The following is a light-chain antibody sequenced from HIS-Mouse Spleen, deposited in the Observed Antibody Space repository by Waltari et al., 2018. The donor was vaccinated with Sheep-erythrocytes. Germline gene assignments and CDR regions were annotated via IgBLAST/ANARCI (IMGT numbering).Light chain of an antibody. CDR1: SSDVGGYNY. Sequence: QSALTQPASVSGSPGQSITISCTGTSSDVGGYNYVSWYQQHPGKAPKLMIYYVSNRPSGVSNRFSGSKSGNTASLTISGLQAEDEADYYCCSYAGSYTFWVFGGGTKLTVL. CDR3: CSYAGSYTFWV. J-gene: IGLJ3*02. V-gene: IGLV2-14*03. CDR2: YVS.